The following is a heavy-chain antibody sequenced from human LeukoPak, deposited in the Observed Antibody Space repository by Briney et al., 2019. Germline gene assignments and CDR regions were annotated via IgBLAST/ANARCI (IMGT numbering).Heavy chain of an antibody. CDR2: IYYSGIT. D-gene: IGHD3-16*01. V-gene: IGHV4-59*01. Sequence: SETLSLTCTVSGGSISNYYWNFIRQPPGKGLEWIGYIYYSGITNYNPSLKSRVTISVDTSKNQFSLNLTSVTAADTAVYYCARFTPQGYGWGGYNRFDPWGQGTLVTVSS. J-gene: IGHJ5*02. CDR3: ARFTPQGYGWGGYNRFDP. CDR1: GGSISNYY.